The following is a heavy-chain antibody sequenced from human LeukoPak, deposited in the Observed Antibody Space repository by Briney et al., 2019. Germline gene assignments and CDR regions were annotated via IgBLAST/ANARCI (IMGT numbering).Heavy chain of an antibody. CDR2: INPNSGGT. D-gene: IGHD7-27*01. J-gene: IGHJ3*02. CDR1: GYTFTGYY. CDR3: ARDLTGDAFDI. Sequence: ASVKVSCKASGYTFTGYYLHWVRQAPGQGLEWMGWINPNSGGTNYAQKFQGRVTMTRDTSISTVYMELSRLRSDDTAVYYCARDLTGDAFDIWGQGTMVTVSS. V-gene: IGHV1-2*02.